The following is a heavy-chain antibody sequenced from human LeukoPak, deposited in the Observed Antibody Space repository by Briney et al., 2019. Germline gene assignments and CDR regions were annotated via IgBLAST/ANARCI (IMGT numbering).Heavy chain of an antibody. J-gene: IGHJ4*02. Sequence: GGSLRLSCAASGFTFSSYAMHWVRQAPGKGLEWVAVISYGGRNKYYADSVKGRFTISRDNSKNTLSLQMNSLRAEDTAVYYCARGLWAVAGGYFDYWGQGTLVTVSS. D-gene: IGHD6-19*01. CDR1: GFTFSSYA. CDR2: ISYGGRNK. CDR3: ARGLWAVAGGYFDY. V-gene: IGHV3-30*04.